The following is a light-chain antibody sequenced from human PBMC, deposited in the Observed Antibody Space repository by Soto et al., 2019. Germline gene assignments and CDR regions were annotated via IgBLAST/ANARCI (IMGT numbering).Light chain of an antibody. J-gene: IGKJ4*01. CDR3: LEDYIDPLT. Sequence: ALLMTQSPSSLSASVGDRVTITCRASQGIRNDLGWYQQKPGKAPKLLIYAASILQSGVPSRFSGSGSGTDFTLTISSLQPEDFATYYCLEDYIDPLTFGGGTRVEIK. CDR1: QGIRND. V-gene: IGKV1-6*01. CDR2: AAS.